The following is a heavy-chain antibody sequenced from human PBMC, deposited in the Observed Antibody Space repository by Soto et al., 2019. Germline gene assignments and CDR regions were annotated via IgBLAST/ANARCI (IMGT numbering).Heavy chain of an antibody. Sequence: GGSLRLSCTASGFTFGDYAMSWFRQAPGKGLEWVGFIRSKAYGGTTEYAASVKGRFTISRDDSKSIAYLQMNSLKTEDTAVYYCTRADYYFWTGYSHPFAYWRQGTLATASS. CDR2: IRSKAYGGTT. D-gene: IGHD3-3*01. CDR3: TRADYYFWTGYSHPFAY. V-gene: IGHV3-49*03. CDR1: GFTFGDYA. J-gene: IGHJ4*02.